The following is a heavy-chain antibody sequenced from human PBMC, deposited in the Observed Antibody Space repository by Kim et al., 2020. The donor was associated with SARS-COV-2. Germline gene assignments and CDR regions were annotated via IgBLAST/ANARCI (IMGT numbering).Heavy chain of an antibody. J-gene: IGHJ4*02. CDR1: GGSFSGYY. D-gene: IGHD2-15*01. CDR2: INHSGST. V-gene: IGHV4-34*01. CDR3: ARFTVVTPSYSLDY. Sequence: SETLSLTCAVYGGSFSGYYWSWIRQPPGKGLEWIGEINHSGSTNYNPSLKSRVTISVDTSKNQFSLKLSSVTAADTAVYYCARFTVVTPSYSLDYWGQGTLVTVSS.